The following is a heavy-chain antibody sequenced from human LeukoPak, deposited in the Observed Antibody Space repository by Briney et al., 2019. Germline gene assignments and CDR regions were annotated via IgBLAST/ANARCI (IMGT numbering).Heavy chain of an antibody. Sequence: ASVKVSCKASGYTFTSYYMHWVRQAPGQGLEWMGIINPSGGSTSYAQKFQGRVTMTRDTSTSTAYMELSSLRSEDTAVYYCARDRLDHYYGSGSPKYYFDYWGQGTLVTVSS. CDR3: ARDRLDHYYGSGSPKYYFDY. V-gene: IGHV1-46*01. CDR1: GYTFTSYY. J-gene: IGHJ4*02. D-gene: IGHD3-10*01. CDR2: INPSGGST.